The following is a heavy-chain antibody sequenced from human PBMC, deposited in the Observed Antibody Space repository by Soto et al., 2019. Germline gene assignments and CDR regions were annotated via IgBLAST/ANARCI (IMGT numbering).Heavy chain of an antibody. Sequence: EVQLLESGGGLVQPGGSLRLSCAASGFTFSSYAMTWVRQAPGKGLEWVSVISDSDNATYYADSVKGRFTISRDNSKNNLYLQFNSLRAEDTDVYYCPKGVSSSAWSASDNWGQGTLVTVSS. CDR2: ISDSDNAT. D-gene: IGHD6-19*01. V-gene: IGHV3-23*01. J-gene: IGHJ4*02. CDR1: GFTFSSYA. CDR3: PKGVSSSAWSASDN.